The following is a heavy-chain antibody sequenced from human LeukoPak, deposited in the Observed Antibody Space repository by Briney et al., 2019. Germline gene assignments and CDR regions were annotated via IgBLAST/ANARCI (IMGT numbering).Heavy chain of an antibody. Sequence: SETLSLTCTVSGGSISSSSYYWGWIRQPPGKGLEWIRSIYYSGSTYYNPSLKSRVTISVDTSKNQFSLKLSSVTAADTAVYSCARLYDSSGYYYYYMDVWGKGTTVTVSS. J-gene: IGHJ6*03. CDR1: GGSISSSSYY. CDR2: IYYSGST. V-gene: IGHV4-39*01. D-gene: IGHD3-22*01. CDR3: ARLYDSSGYYYYYMDV.